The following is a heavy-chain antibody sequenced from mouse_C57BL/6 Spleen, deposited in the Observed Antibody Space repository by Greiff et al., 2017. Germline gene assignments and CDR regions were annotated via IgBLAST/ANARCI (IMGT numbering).Heavy chain of an antibody. V-gene: IGHV2-5*01. Sequence: QVQLQQSGPGLVQPSQSLSITCTVSGFSFTSYGVHWVRQSPGKGLEWLGVIWSGGSTDYNAAFMSRLSITKDNAKSQVFFKMNSLQADDTAIYYCAKPIYYGNYIYAMDYWGQGTSVTVSS. J-gene: IGHJ4*01. D-gene: IGHD2-1*01. CDR1: GFSFTSYG. CDR2: IWSGGST. CDR3: AKPIYYGNYIYAMDY.